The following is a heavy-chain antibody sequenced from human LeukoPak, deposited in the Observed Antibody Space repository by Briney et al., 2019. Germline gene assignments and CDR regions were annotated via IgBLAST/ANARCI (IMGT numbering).Heavy chain of an antibody. CDR1: GFTFSSYW. V-gene: IGHV3-7*01. D-gene: IGHD5-12*01. CDR3: ARQSYSGYDYSYYFDN. CDR2: IKQDGSEK. J-gene: IGHJ4*02. Sequence: GRSLRLSCAASGFTFSSYWMTWVRQAPGKGLEWVASIKQDGSEKYYVDSVKGRFTISRGNAKNSLYLQMNSLRAEDTAVYYCARQSYSGYDYSYYFDNWGQGTLVTVSS.